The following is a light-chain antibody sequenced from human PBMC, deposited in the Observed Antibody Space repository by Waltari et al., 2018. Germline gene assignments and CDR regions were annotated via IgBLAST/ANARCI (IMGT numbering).Light chain of an antibody. CDR2: KAS. CDR1: QSVSIF. J-gene: IGKJ4*01. CDR3: QQYNTYPVT. Sequence: IQMTQSPSTLSASVGDRVTITCRASQSVSIFFSWYQQNPWRAPKLLLSKASTLQSGVPSRFSSSGSGTEITLTISNLQPDDFVTYYCQQYNTYPVTFGGGTKVEIK. V-gene: IGKV1-5*03.